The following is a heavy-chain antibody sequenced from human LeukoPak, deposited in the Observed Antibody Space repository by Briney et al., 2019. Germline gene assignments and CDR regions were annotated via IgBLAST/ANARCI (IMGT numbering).Heavy chain of an antibody. Sequence: SETLSLTCTVSGGSISSYYWNWIRQPAGKGLEWIGRIYTSVSTNYNPSLKSRVTISVDRSKNQFSLKLSSVTAADPAVYYCAREPFYYDSTLLDAFDIWGQGTMVTVSS. CDR2: IYTSVST. CDR3: AREPFYYDSTLLDAFDI. CDR1: GGSISSYY. J-gene: IGHJ3*02. D-gene: IGHD3-22*01. V-gene: IGHV4-4*07.